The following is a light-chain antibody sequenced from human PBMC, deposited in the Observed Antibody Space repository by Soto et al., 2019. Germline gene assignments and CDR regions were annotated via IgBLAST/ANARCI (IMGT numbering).Light chain of an antibody. CDR1: SSDVGGYNF. CDR2: EVS. J-gene: IGLJ1*01. V-gene: IGLV2-14*03. CDR3: SSYTAGTTVV. Sequence: QSVLTQPASVLGSPGQSITFSCTGTSSDVGGYNFVSWYQQHPGKAPQLMIYEVSSRPSGVSNRFSGSKSGNTASLTISGLQPEDEADYYCSSYTAGTTVVFGTGTKLTVL.